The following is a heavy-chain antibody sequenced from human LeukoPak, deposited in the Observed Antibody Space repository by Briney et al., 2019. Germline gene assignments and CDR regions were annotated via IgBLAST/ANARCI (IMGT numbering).Heavy chain of an antibody. CDR2: IYTSGST. J-gene: IGHJ4*02. CDR3: ARSGTVTTLDY. D-gene: IGHD4-17*01. V-gene: IGHV4-4*07. CDR1: GGSISSYY. Sequence: LETLSLTCSVSGGSISSYYWSWIRQPAGKGLEWIGRIYTSGSTNYNPSLKSRVTMSVDTSKNQFSLKLSSVTAADTAVYYCARSGTVTTLDYWGQGTLVTVSS.